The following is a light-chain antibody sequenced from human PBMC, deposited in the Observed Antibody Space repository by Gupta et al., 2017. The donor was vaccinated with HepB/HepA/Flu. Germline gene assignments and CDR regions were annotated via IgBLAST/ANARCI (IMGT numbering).Light chain of an antibody. V-gene: IGLV1-44*01. CDR1: NSNIGSNT. CDR2: SHN. CDR3: AAWDDSLNGVV. Sequence: QSVLTQPPSASGTPGPRVTFSCSGSNSNIGSNTVNWYQQFPGTASKLLIYSHNQRPSGVPDRFSGSKSGTSASLAISGLRSEDEADYYCAAWDDSLNGVVFGGGTKLTVL. J-gene: IGLJ2*01.